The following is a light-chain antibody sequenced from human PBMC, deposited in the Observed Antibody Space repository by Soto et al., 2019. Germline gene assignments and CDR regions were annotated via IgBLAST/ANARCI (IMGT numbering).Light chain of an antibody. Sequence: IQMTQSPSTLSASVGDRVTITCRASQSISTWLAWYQQKPGKAPKLLIFAASTLVRGVPSRFSGRGSGTEFTLTISTLQSEDFAIYYCQHYNNWPPWTFGQGTKVDI. J-gene: IGKJ1*01. CDR3: QHYNNWPPWT. V-gene: IGKV1-5*01. CDR1: QSISTW. CDR2: AAS.